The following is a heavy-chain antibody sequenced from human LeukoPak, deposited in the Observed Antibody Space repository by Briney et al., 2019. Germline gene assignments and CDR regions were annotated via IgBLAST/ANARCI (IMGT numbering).Heavy chain of an antibody. V-gene: IGHV1-69*04. CDR3: ARDSLAASDNSRAFDI. CDR1: GGTFSSYA. D-gene: IGHD1-1*01. CDR2: IIPILGIA. Sequence: SVKVSCKASGGTFSSYAISWVRQAPGQGLEWMGRIIPILGIANYAQKFQGRVTITADKSTSTAYMELSSLRSEDTAVYYCARDSLAASDNSRAFDIWGQGTMVIVSS. J-gene: IGHJ3*02.